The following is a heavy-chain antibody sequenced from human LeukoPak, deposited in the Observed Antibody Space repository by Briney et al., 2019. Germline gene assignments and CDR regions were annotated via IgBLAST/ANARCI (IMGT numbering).Heavy chain of an antibody. Sequence: GGSLRLSCAASGFTFDDYAMHWVRQAPGKGLEWVSLISGDGGSTYYADSVKGRFTISRDNSKNSLYLQMNSLRAEDTALYYCAKARGGYYYGSGLFDYWGQGTLVTVSS. J-gene: IGHJ4*02. CDR2: ISGDGGST. CDR3: AKARGGYYYGSGLFDY. CDR1: GFTFDDYA. V-gene: IGHV3-43D*03. D-gene: IGHD3-10*01.